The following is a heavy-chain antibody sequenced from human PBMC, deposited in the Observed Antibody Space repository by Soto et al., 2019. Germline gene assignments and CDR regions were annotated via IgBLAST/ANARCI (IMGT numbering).Heavy chain of an antibody. CDR2: ISPMVATT. D-gene: IGHD3-22*01. J-gene: IGHJ5*01. Sequence: QVQLVQSGAEVKKPGSSVKVSCKASGGTFSSYGIGWVRQAPGQGLEGMGGISPMVATTSYAQKFQGRVTISADESTNTAYLELRSLRSDDTAVYYCARGLSYYDTLGSRAGNWFGPWGQGTLVTVSS. CDR1: GGTFSSYG. V-gene: IGHV1-69*01. CDR3: ARGLSYYDTLGSRAGNWFGP.